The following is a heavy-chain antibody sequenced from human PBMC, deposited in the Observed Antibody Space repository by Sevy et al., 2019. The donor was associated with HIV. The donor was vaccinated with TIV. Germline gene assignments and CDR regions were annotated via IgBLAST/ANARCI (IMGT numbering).Heavy chain of an antibody. CDR2: IIPIFGTA. V-gene: IGHV1-69*13. Sequence: ASVKVSCKASGGTFSSYAISWVRQAPGQGLEWMGWIIPIFGTANYAQKFQGRVTITADESTSTAYMELSSLRSEDTAVYYCARVHYYGSGSYTGAFDIWGQGTMVTVSS. CDR3: ARVHYYGSGSYTGAFDI. CDR1: GGTFSSYA. D-gene: IGHD3-10*01. J-gene: IGHJ3*02.